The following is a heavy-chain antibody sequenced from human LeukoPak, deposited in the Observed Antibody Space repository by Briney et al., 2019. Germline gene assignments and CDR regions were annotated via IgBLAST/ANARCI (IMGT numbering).Heavy chain of an antibody. CDR2: ISGHNGDV. CDR3: ARYNSLLRGVTTSDY. J-gene: IGHJ4*02. D-gene: IGHD3-10*01. V-gene: IGHV1-18*01. Sequence: ASVKVSCKASGYAFSNYGITWVRQAPGQGLEWMGTISGHNGDVNYAPKFQGRVTMTTDTSTTTAYMELRSLRFDDTAVYYCARYNSLLRGVTTSDYWGQGTLVTVSS. CDR1: GYAFSNYG.